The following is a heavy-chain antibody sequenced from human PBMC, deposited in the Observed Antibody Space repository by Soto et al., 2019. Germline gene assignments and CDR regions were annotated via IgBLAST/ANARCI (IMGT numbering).Heavy chain of an antibody. V-gene: IGHV3-23*01. CDR2: ISASGKST. D-gene: IGHD6-13*01. CDR1: GFTFSNFA. J-gene: IGHJ4*02. Sequence: PGGSLRLSCAASGFTFSNFALNWVRQAPGKGLEWVSTISASGKSTYYADSVRGRFTIPRDNSGNMLFLQMNGLGADDAAVYYCAKNVAATLWGQGALVTVSS. CDR3: AKNVAATL.